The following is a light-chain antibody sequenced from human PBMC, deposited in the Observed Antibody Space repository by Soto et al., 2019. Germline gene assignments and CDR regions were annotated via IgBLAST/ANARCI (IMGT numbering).Light chain of an antibody. Sequence: EIGLTQSPGTLSLSPGERATLSCRASQSVSSSYLAWYQQKPGQAPRLLIYDAASRATGIPDRFSGSGSGTDFTRNISRLEPEDFAVYFGQQYGSSPYNFGRETKLEIK. CDR2: DAA. J-gene: IGKJ2*01. CDR3: QQYGSSPYN. V-gene: IGKV3-20*01. CDR1: QSVSSSY.